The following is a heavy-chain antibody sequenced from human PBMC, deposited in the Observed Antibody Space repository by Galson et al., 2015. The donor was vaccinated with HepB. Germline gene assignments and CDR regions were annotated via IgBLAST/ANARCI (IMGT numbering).Heavy chain of an antibody. D-gene: IGHD5-24*01. CDR2: IYYSGST. J-gene: IGHJ3*02. CDR3: ARSWGDGYGDAFDI. Sequence: SETLSLTCTVSGGSISSYYWSRIRQPPGKGLEWIGYIYYSGSTNYNPSLKSRVTISVDTSKNQFSLKLSSVTAADTAVYYCARSWGDGYGDAFDIWGQGTMVTVSS. V-gene: IGHV4-59*08. CDR1: GGSISSYY.